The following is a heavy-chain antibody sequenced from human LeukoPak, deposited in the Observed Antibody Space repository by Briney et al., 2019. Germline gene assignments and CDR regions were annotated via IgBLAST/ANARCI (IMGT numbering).Heavy chain of an antibody. Sequence: GSLRLSCAASGFTFSSYGMHWARQAPGKGLEWVAVISYDGSNKYYADSVKGRFTISRDNSKNTLYLQMNSLRAEDTAVYYCAKSPVLRYFDWQLDYWGQGTLVTVSS. J-gene: IGHJ4*02. CDR1: GFTFSSYG. V-gene: IGHV3-30*18. CDR3: AKSPVLRYFDWQLDY. CDR2: ISYDGSNK. D-gene: IGHD3-9*01.